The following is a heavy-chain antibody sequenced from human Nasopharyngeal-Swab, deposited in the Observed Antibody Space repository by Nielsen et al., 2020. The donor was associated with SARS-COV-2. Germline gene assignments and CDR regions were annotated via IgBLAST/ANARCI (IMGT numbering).Heavy chain of an antibody. CDR1: GGTFSTYG. Sequence: SVKVSCKASGGTFSTYGISWVRQAPGQGLEWMGGTIPMFHRANYAQKFQGRVTITADESTSTAYMELSSLRSEDTAVYYCAPWPTSGYAQGVDYWGQGTLVTVSS. D-gene: IGHD5-12*01. CDR2: TIPMFHRA. J-gene: IGHJ4*02. V-gene: IGHV1-69*13. CDR3: APWPTSGYAQGVDY.